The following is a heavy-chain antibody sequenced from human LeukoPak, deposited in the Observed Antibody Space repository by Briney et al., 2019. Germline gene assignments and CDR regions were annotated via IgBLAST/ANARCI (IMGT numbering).Heavy chain of an antibody. CDR1: GFTFSSYG. D-gene: IGHD1-26*01. CDR2: ISSSSSYI. Sequence: GGSLRLSCAASGFTFSSYGMNWVRQAPGKGLEWVSSISSSSSYIYYADSVKGRFTISRDNAMNSLYLQMNSPRAEDTAVYYCASRPIVGATDYWGQGTLVTVSS. J-gene: IGHJ4*02. CDR3: ASRPIVGATDY. V-gene: IGHV3-21*01.